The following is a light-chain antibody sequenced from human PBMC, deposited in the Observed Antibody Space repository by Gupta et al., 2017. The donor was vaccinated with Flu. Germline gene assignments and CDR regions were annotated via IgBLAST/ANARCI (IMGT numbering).Light chain of an antibody. CDR2: LNTDGSH. V-gene: IGLV4-69*01. CDR3: QTWDTGIRV. Sequence: QLVLTQSPSASASLGASVKLTCTLSSGHSSYAIAWHQQQPGKGPRYLMKLNTDGSHNKGDGIPDRFSGSSSGAERYLTISSLQSGDEADYYCQTWDTGIRVFGGGTKLTVL. J-gene: IGLJ3*02. CDR1: SGHSSYA.